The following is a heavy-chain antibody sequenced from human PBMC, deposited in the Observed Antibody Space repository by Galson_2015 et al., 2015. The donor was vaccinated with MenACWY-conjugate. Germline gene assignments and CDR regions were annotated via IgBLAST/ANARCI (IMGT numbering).Heavy chain of an antibody. CDR3: ARGGGLYQLLSGHYYYGMDV. CDR2: ISPIFGTA. J-gene: IGHJ6*02. V-gene: IGHV1-69*13. Sequence: SVKVFCKASGGTFSGYAIVWVRQAPGQGLEWMGGISPIFGTATYAQKMQDRVTITADESATTAYMELRGLRSEDTAVYYCARGGGLYQLLSGHYYYGMDVWGQGTTVTVSS. D-gene: IGHD2-2*01. CDR1: GGTFSGYA.